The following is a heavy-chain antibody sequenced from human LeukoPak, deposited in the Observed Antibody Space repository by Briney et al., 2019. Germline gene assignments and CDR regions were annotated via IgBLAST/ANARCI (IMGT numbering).Heavy chain of an antibody. V-gene: IGHV3-23*01. D-gene: IGHD3-10*01. J-gene: IGHJ3*02. Sequence: PGGSLRLSCAASGFTFSSYGMSWVRQAPGKGLEWVSAISGSGGSTYYADSVKGRFTISRDNSKNTLYLQMNSLRAEDTAVYYCAKVYRRGLFGAFTMVRGATFLWAFDIWGQGTMVTVSS. CDR1: GFTFSSYG. CDR3: AKVYRRGLFGAFTMVRGATFLWAFDI. CDR2: ISGSGGST.